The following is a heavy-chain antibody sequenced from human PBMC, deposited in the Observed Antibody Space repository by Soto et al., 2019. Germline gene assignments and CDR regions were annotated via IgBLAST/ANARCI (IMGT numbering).Heavy chain of an antibody. J-gene: IGHJ3*02. CDR1: GGSISSYY. D-gene: IGHD3-3*01. CDR3: ASSPPHYDFWSGYSFWDAFDI. V-gene: IGHV4-59*01. Sequence: SETLSLTCTVSGGSISSYYWSWIRQPPGKGLVWIGYISYSGSTNYNPSLKSRVTISVDASKNQFSLKLSSVTAADTAVYYCASSPPHYDFWSGYSFWDAFDIWGQGTMVTVSS. CDR2: ISYSGST.